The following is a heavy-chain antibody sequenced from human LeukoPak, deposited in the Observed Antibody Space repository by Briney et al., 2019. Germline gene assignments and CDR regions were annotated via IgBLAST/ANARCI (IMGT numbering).Heavy chain of an antibody. Sequence: SETLSLTCAVYGGSFSGYYWSWIRQPPGKGLEWIGEINHSGSTNYNPSLKSRVTISVDTSKNQFSLKLSSVTAADTAVYYCACSRRGRQWLVRLYFDYWGQGTLVTVSS. CDR1: GGSFSGYY. CDR3: ACSRRGRQWLVRLYFDY. J-gene: IGHJ4*02. D-gene: IGHD6-19*01. CDR2: INHSGST. V-gene: IGHV4-34*01.